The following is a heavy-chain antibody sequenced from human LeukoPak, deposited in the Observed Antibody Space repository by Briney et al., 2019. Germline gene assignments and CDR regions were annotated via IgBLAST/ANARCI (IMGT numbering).Heavy chain of an antibody. CDR2: ISGSGGST. V-gene: IGHV3-23*01. CDR1: GFTFSSYA. J-gene: IGHJ2*01. CDR3: ARGPSSSGYYPYWYFDL. D-gene: IGHD3-22*01. Sequence: PGGSLRLSCAASGFTFSSYAMSWVRQAPGKGLEWVSAISGSGGSTYYADSVRGRFTISRDNSKNTLYLQMNSLRAGDTAVYYCARGPSSSGYYPYWYFDLWGRGTLVTVSS.